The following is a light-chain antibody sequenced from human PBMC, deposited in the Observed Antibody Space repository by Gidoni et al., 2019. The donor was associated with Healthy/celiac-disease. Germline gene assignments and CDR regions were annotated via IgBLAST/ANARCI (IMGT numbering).Light chain of an antibody. J-gene: IGLJ1*01. Sequence: QSALTQPASVSGSPGQSITISCTGTSSDVGGYNYVSWYQQHPGKAPKLMIYEVSNRPSGVSNRCSGSKSGNTASLTISGLQAEDEADYYCSSYTSSSPWVFGTGTKVTVL. V-gene: IGLV2-14*01. CDR1: SSDVGGYNY. CDR3: SSYTSSSPWV. CDR2: EVS.